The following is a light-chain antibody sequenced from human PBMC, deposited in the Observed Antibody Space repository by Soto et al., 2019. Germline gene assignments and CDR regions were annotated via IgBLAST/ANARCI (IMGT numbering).Light chain of an antibody. Sequence: QSALTQPASVSGSLGQSITISCTRPSSDVWSFNFVSWYQQHPDKAPQVLIYEVTKRPPGVSNRFSGSKSGNTASLTISGLQADDEADYYCCSDAGSSSYVFGTGTKVTGL. CDR3: CSDAGSSSYV. CDR2: EVT. J-gene: IGLJ1*01. V-gene: IGLV2-23*02. CDR1: SSDVWSFNF.